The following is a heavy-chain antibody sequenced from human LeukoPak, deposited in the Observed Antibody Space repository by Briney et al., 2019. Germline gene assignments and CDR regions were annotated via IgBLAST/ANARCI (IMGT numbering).Heavy chain of an antibody. CDR1: GYTFTGYY. CDR2: INPNSGGT. J-gene: IGHJ6*03. CDR3: ARGPGYSSGWYSHLQYYYYYYYMDV. Sequence: ASVKVSCKASGYTFTGYYMHWVRQAPGQELEWMGWINPNSGGTNYAQKFQGRVTMTRNTSISTAYMELSSLRSEDTAVYYCARGPGYSSGWYSHLQYYYYYYYMDVWGKGTTVTISS. V-gene: IGHV1-2*02. D-gene: IGHD6-19*01.